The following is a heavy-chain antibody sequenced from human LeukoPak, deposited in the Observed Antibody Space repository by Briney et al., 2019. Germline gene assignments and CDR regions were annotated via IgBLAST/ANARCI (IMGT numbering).Heavy chain of an antibody. CDR1: GFTFDDYA. CDR3: AKGAIAALNAYFDY. V-gene: IGHV3-9*01. J-gene: IGHJ4*02. CDR2: ISWNSGSI. D-gene: IGHD2-15*01. Sequence: HPGRSLRLSCAASGFTFDDYAMHWVRQASGKGLEWVSGISWNSGSIGYADSVKGRFTISRDNAKNSLYLQMNSLRAEDTALYYCAKGAIAALNAYFDYWGQGTLVTVSS.